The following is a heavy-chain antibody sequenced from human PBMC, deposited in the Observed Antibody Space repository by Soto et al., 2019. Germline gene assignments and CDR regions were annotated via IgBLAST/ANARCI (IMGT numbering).Heavy chain of an antibody. CDR1: GDTFNFYS. CDR2: VNPILSMS. J-gene: IGHJ4*02. V-gene: IGHV1-69*02. Sequence: QVQLVQSGAEVKSAGSSVKVSCKASGDTFNFYSINWVRQAPGLGLEWVGRVNPILSMSNYAQRLQGRVTITADKSTGTAYMELRSLRSEDTAIYYCASNYGSGYRAFDSWGQGALVTVSS. CDR3: ASNYGSGYRAFDS. D-gene: IGHD3-10*01.